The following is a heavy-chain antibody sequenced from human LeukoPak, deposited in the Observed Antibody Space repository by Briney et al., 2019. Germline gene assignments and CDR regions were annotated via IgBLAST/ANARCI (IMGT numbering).Heavy chain of an antibody. CDR3: GRQIDVGCTSTICYGDGAFDI. V-gene: IGHV4-59*01. Sequence: AETLSLTCAVSGGSISIYYSSWVRQPPGKGLEWVADIYYSGGTNYNPSLKSRVTISVETSKNQISRKLSTVAAADTAVYYCGRQIDVGCTSTICYGDGAFDIWSQGTVVTVSS. CDR1: GGSISIYY. J-gene: IGHJ3*02. CDR2: IYYSGGT. D-gene: IGHD2-2*01.